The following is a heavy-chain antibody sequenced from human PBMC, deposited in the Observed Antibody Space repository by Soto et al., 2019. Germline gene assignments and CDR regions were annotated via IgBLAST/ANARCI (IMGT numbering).Heavy chain of an antibody. J-gene: IGHJ6*02. CDR3: AKARDKMGDYYYGMDV. CDR1: GFTFSSYG. CDR2: ISYDGSNK. D-gene: IGHD3-16*01. V-gene: IGHV3-30*18. Sequence: GGSLRLSCAASGFTFSSYGMHWVRQAPGKGLEWVAVISYDGSNKYYADSVKGRFTISRDNSKNTLYLQMNSLRAEDTAVYYCAKARDKMGDYYYGMDVWGQGTTVTVYS.